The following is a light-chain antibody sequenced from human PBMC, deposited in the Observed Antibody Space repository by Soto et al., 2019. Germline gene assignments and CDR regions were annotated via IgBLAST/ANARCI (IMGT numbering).Light chain of an antibody. J-gene: IGKJ2*01. CDR2: AAS. Sequence: DIQMTQSPSSLSASVGDRVTITCRASQNIRRYLNWYQQKPGKAPELLISAASSLQSGVPSRFSGGGSGTDFTLTISSLQTDDSATYYCQQSYSTPYIFGQGTNLEIK. CDR3: QQSYSTPYI. V-gene: IGKV1-39*01. CDR1: QNIRRY.